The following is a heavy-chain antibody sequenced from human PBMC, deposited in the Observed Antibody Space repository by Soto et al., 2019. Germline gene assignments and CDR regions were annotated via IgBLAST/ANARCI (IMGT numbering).Heavy chain of an antibody. CDR2: IVVGSGNT. V-gene: IGHV1-58*01. D-gene: IGHD3-3*01. CDR1: GFTFTSSA. CDR3: AAGSIDFWGGYHPFDY. J-gene: IGHJ4*02. Sequence: SVKVSCKASGFTFTSSAVQWVRQARGQRLEWIGWIVVGSGNTNYAQKFQERVTITRDMSTSTAYMELSSLRSEDTAVYYCAAGSIDFWGGYHPFDYWGQGTLVTVSS.